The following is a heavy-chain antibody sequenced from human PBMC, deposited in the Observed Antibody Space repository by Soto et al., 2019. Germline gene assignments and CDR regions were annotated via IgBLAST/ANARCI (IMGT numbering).Heavy chain of an antibody. CDR1: GYTFTSYG. D-gene: IGHD3-10*01. CDR3: ARDWVTMVLEHRGWFDP. CDR2: ISAYNGNT. J-gene: IGHJ5*02. V-gene: IGHV1-18*01. Sequence: QVQLVQSGAEVKKPGASVKVSCKASGYTFTSYGISWVRQAPGQGLEWMGWISAYNGNTNYAQKLQGRVTMTTDTSTSTAYMELRSLRSDDTAVYYCARDWVTMVLEHRGWFDPWGQGTLVTVSS.